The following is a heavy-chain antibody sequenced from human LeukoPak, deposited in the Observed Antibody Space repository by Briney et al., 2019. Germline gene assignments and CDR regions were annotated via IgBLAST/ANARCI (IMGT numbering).Heavy chain of an antibody. D-gene: IGHD1-1*01. V-gene: IGHV1-69*02. Sequence: GSSVNVSCKGSGGAFSGYTICWVRQGPGQGLEWMGRIIPILGIANYAQKFLGRVTITADKSTSTAYMELSSLRSEDTDVYYCATWSEERVDYWGQGTLVNVSS. CDR3: ATWSEERVDY. CDR2: IIPILGIA. CDR1: GGAFSGYT. J-gene: IGHJ4*02.